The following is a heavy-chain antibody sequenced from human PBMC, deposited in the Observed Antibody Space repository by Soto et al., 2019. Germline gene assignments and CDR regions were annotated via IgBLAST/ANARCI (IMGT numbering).Heavy chain of an antibody. CDR2: IDPSDSYT. D-gene: IGHD3-10*01. CDR3: AGGGVRGVITRTRDYYGMDV. J-gene: IGHJ6*02. Sequence: GESLKISCKGSGYTFTSYWIGWVRQMPGKGLEWMGRIDPSDSYTNYSPSFQGQVTISADKSISTAYLQWSSLKASDTAMYYCAGGGVRGVITRTRDYYGMDVWGQGTTVTVS. CDR1: GYTFTSYW. V-gene: IGHV5-10-1*04.